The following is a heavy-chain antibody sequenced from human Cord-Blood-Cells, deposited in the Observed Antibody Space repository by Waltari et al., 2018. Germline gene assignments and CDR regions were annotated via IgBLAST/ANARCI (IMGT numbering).Heavy chain of an antibody. Sequence: QVQLVQSGAEVKKPGASVKVSCKASGYTFTSYDINWVRQATGQGLEWVGWMNPTSGNTGYAQKFQGRVTITRNTSISTAYMELSSLRSEDTAVYYCAREGGSIAARRAAFDIWGQGTMVTVSS. CDR1: GYTFTSYD. J-gene: IGHJ3*02. V-gene: IGHV1-8*03. D-gene: IGHD6-6*01. CDR2: MNPTSGNT. CDR3: AREGGSIAARRAAFDI.